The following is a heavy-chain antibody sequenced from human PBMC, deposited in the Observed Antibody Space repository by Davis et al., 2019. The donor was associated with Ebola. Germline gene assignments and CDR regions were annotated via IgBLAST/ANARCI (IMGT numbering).Heavy chain of an antibody. CDR1: GFTFNSYA. Sequence: GESLKISCAASGFTFNSYAMTWVRQAPGKGLEWVSSISGSGENTYYADPVKGRFTISRDNSKRTLYLQMNSLRAQETAVYYCAKVGSTSWEIFYLDYWGQGTLVTVSS. CDR2: ISGSGENT. D-gene: IGHD6-6*01. V-gene: IGHV3-23*01. CDR3: AKVGSTSWEIFYLDY. J-gene: IGHJ4*02.